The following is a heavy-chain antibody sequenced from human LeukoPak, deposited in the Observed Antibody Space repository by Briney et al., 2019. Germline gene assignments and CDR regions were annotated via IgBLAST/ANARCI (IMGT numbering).Heavy chain of an antibody. D-gene: IGHD1-26*01. CDR3: ARASYWELWFPFDY. CDR2: IIPIFGTA. Sequence: ASVKASCKASGGTFSSYAISWVRQAPGQGLEWMGGIIPIFGTANYAQKFQGRVTITADESTSTAYMELSSLRSEDTAVYYCARASYWELWFPFDYWGQGTLVTVSS. J-gene: IGHJ4*02. CDR1: GGTFSSYA. V-gene: IGHV1-69*13.